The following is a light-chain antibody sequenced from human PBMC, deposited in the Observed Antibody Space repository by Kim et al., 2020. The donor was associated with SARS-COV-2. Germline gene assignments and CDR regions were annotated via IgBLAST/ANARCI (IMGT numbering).Light chain of an antibody. Sequence: SASVGDRVTITCRASQSISSWLAWYQQKPGKAPKLLIYDASSLESRVPSRFSGSGSGTEFTLTISSLQPDDFATYYCQQYNSYLYTFGQGTKLEI. CDR1: QSISSW. V-gene: IGKV1-5*01. CDR2: DAS. CDR3: QQYNSYLYT. J-gene: IGKJ2*01.